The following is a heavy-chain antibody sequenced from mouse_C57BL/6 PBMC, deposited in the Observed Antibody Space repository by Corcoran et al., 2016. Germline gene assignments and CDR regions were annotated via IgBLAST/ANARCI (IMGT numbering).Heavy chain of an antibody. J-gene: IGHJ3*01. Sequence: EVQLQQSGPVLVKPGASVKMSCKASGYTFTDYYMNWVKQSHGKSLEWIGVINPYNGGTSYNQKFKGKATLTVDKSSSTAYMLLSSLTSEDSAVYFCARGGASNWGFAYWGQGTLVTVSA. D-gene: IGHD2-5*01. V-gene: IGHV1-19*01. CDR1: GYTFTDYY. CDR2: INPYNGGT. CDR3: ARGGASNWGFAY.